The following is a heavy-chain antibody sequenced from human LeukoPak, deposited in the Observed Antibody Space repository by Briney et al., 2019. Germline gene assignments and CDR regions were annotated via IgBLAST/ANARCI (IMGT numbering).Heavy chain of an antibody. J-gene: IGHJ4*02. CDR3: ARAFDGDGYNWDNFDY. V-gene: IGHV3-7*01. Sequence: SGGSLRLSCAASGFTFSSYWMSWVRQAPGKGLEWVANIKQDRSEKYYVDSVKGRFTISRDSAKNSLYLQMNSLRAEDTAVYYCARAFDGDGYNWDNFDYWGQGTLVTVSS. CDR2: IKQDRSEK. D-gene: IGHD5-24*01. CDR1: GFTFSSYW.